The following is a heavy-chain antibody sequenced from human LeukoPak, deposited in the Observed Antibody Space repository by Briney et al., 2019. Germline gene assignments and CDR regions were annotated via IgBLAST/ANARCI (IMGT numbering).Heavy chain of an antibody. CDR3: ARGLSTTVTTFDAFDI. CDR2: INHSGST. CDR1: GGSFSGYY. D-gene: IGHD4-17*01. Sequence: SETLSLTCAVYGGSFSGYYWSWIRQPPGKGLEWIGEINHSGSTNYNPSLKSRVTISVDTSKNQFSLKLSSVTAADTAVYYSARGLSTTVTTFDAFDIWGQGTMVTVSS. V-gene: IGHV4-34*01. J-gene: IGHJ3*02.